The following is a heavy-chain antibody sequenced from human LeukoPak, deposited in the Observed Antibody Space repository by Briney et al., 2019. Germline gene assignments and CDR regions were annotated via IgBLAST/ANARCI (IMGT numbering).Heavy chain of an antibody. Sequence: GGSLRLSCAASGFTFSSYAMHWVRQAPGKGLEWVAVISYDGSNKYYADSVKGRFTISRDNSKNTLYLQMNSLRAEDTAVYYCARDNFGFDYWGQGTLVTVSS. J-gene: IGHJ4*02. CDR2: ISYDGSNK. V-gene: IGHV3-30-3*01. CDR3: ARDNFGFDY. D-gene: IGHD1-20*01. CDR1: GFTFSSYA.